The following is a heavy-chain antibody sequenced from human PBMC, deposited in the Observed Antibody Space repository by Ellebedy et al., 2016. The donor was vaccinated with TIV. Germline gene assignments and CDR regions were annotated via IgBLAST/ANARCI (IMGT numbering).Heavy chain of an antibody. J-gene: IGHJ4*02. CDR1: GFTFSSYSMN. V-gene: IGHV4-59*05. D-gene: IGHD4-17*01. CDR2: IYYSGST. CDR3: AREPALTVTTLTGADY. Sequence: ESLKISCAASGFTFSSYSMNWVRQAPGKGLEWIGSIYYSGSTYYNPSLKSRVTISVDTSKNQFSLKLSSVTAADTAVYYCAREPALTVTTLTGADYWGQGTLVTVSS.